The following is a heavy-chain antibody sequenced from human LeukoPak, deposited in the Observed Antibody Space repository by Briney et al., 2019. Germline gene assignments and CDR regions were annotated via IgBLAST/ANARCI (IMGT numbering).Heavy chain of an antibody. CDR2: IYYSGST. Sequence: PSETLSLTCTVSGGSISSYYWSWIRQPPGKGLEWIGYIYYSGSTNYNPSPKSRVTISVDTSKNQFSLKLSSVTAADTAVYYCARVGAMVRGVIWAGYYYMGVWGKGTTVTVSS. CDR1: GGSISSYY. CDR3: ARVGAMVRGVIWAGYYYMGV. V-gene: IGHV4-59*01. D-gene: IGHD3-10*01. J-gene: IGHJ6*03.